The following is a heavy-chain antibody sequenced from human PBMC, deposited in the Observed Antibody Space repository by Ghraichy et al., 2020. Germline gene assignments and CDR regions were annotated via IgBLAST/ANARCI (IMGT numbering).Heavy chain of an antibody. CDR2: ISWNSGSI. D-gene: IGHD3-22*01. Sequence: GGSLRLSCAASGFTFDDYAMHWVRQAPGKGLEWVSGISWNSGSIGYADSVKGRFTISRDNAKNSLYLQMNSLRAEDTALYYCAKAVTMIVATPIDYWGQGTLVTVSS. CDR1: GFTFDDYA. CDR3: AKAVTMIVATPIDY. V-gene: IGHV3-9*01. J-gene: IGHJ4*02.